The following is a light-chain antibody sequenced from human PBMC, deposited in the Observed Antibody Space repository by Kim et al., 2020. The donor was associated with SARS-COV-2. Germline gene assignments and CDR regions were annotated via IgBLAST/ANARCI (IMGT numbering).Light chain of an antibody. Sequence: SPGERASLSCRASQSVSNNFLAWYQQKPGQAPRLLIYGVSRRVTGTPDSFSGSGSGTDFTLTISRLEPEDFAVYYCQQYAALPITFGQGTRLEIK. CDR2: GVS. CDR1: QSVSNNF. J-gene: IGKJ5*01. CDR3: QQYAALPIT. V-gene: IGKV3-20*01.